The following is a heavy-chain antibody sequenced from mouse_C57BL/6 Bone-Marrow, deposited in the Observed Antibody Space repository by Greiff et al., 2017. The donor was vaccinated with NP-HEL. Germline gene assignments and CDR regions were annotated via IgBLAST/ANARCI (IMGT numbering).Heavy chain of an antibody. CDR2: IYPGSGNT. CDR1: GYSFTSYY. Sequence: VKLMESGPELVKPGASVKISCKASGYSFTSYYIHWVKQRPGQGLEWIGWIYPGSGNTKYNEKFKGKATLTADTSSSTAYVQLSSLTSEDSAVYYCAPYYFYAMDYWGQGTSVTVSS. CDR3: APYYFYAMDY. J-gene: IGHJ4*01. V-gene: IGHV1-66*01. D-gene: IGHD1-1*01.